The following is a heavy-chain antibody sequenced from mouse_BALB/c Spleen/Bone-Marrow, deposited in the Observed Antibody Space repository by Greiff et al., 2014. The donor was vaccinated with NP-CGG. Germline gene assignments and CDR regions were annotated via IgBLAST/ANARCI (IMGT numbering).Heavy chain of an antibody. CDR3: ARDYGYDAVFAWFVY. D-gene: IGHD2-14*01. J-gene: IGHJ3*01. V-gene: IGHV1S81*02. CDR1: GYTFTTYW. Sequence: QVQLQQPGAELVKPGASVKLSCRASGYTFTTYWMHWVKQRPGQGLEWIGEINPSNGRTNYNEKFKSKATLTVDKSSSTAYMQLSSLTSEDSAVYYCARDYGYDAVFAWFVYWGQGTLVTVSA. CDR2: INPSNGRT.